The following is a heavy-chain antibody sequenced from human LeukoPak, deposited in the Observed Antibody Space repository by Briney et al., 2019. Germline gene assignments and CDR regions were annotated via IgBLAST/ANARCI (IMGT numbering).Heavy chain of an antibody. Sequence: GGSLRLSCAASGFTLSTYWMTWVRQAPGKGLEWVANIKQDGSEKSYVDSVKGRFTISRDDAKNSLYLQMNSLRVEDTAVYYCARVRYCSGGTCKYYGMDVWGQGTTVTLSS. V-gene: IGHV3-7*01. CDR1: GFTLSTYW. J-gene: IGHJ6*02. CDR2: IKQDGSEK. D-gene: IGHD2-15*01. CDR3: ARVRYCSGGTCKYYGMDV.